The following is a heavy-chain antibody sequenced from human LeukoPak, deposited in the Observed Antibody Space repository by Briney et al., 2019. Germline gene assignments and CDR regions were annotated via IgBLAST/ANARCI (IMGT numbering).Heavy chain of an antibody. CDR3: AKFSITRNFDH. J-gene: IGHJ4*02. Sequence: GGSLRLSCAASGFTFTNYWMSWVRQAPGKGLEWVAHINQDGSEKYYVDSVKGRFTISRDNAENSLYLQMNSLRADDTAVYYCAKFSITRNFDHWGQGTLVTVSS. D-gene: IGHD3-3*02. CDR1: GFTFTNYW. CDR2: INQDGSEK. V-gene: IGHV3-7*02.